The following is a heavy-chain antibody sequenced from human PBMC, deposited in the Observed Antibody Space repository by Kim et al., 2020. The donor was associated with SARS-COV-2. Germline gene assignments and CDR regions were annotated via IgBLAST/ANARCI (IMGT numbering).Heavy chain of an antibody. V-gene: IGHV1-58*01. CDR1: GFTFTSSA. CDR3: AAVSPWMATIDY. Sequence: SVKVSCKASGFTFTSSAVQWVRQARGQRLEWIGWIVVGSGNTNYAQKFQERVTITRDMSTSTAYMELSSLRSEDTAVYYCAAVSPWMATIDYWGQGTLVTVSS. CDR2: IVVGSGNT. D-gene: IGHD5-12*01. J-gene: IGHJ4*02.